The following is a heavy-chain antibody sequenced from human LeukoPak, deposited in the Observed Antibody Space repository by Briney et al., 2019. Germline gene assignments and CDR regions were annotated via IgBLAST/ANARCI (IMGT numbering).Heavy chain of an antibody. D-gene: IGHD1-1*01. J-gene: IGHJ4*02. CDR3: AITSMSVTGTLDY. V-gene: IGHV3-30*02. Sequence: PGGSLSLSCAASGFTFSSYGMHWVRQAPGKGLEWVAFIRYDGSNKYYADSVKGRFTISRDNSKNTLHLQMNSLRAEDTAVYYCAITSMSVTGTLDYWGQGTLVTVSS. CDR2: IRYDGSNK. CDR1: GFTFSSYG.